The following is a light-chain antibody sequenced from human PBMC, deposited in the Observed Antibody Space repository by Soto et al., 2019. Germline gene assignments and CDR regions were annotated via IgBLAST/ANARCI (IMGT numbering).Light chain of an antibody. CDR1: SNDVGGYNY. CDR2: DVT. V-gene: IGLV2-14*03. Sequence: QSALTQPASVSGSPGQSITISCTGTSNDVGGYNYVSWYQQHPGKAPKLIIYDVTNRPSGVSDRFSGSKSGNSASLTISGLQAEDEADYHCTSYTTFSPPVIFGGGTKLTVL. J-gene: IGLJ2*01. CDR3: TSYTTFSPPVI.